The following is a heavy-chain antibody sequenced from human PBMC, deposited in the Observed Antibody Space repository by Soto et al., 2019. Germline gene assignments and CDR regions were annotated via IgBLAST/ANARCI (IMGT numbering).Heavy chain of an antibody. D-gene: IGHD3-10*01. Sequence: GASVKVSCKVSGYTLTELSMHWVRQAPGKGLEWMGGFDPEDGETIYAQKFQGRVTMTEDTSTDTAYMELSSLRSEDTAVYYCATVGTMVRGVAPNWFDPWGQGTLVNVSS. J-gene: IGHJ5*02. CDR1: GYTLTELS. V-gene: IGHV1-24*01. CDR3: ATVGTMVRGVAPNWFDP. CDR2: FDPEDGET.